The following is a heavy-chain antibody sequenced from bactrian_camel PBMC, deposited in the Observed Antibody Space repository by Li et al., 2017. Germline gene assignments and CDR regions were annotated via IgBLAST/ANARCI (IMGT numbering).Heavy chain of an antibody. CDR3: AATSNTYYPLLHTGAFEH. CDR2: IDTNGRT. CDR1: TGTFRSAC. J-gene: IGHJ4*01. D-gene: IGHD2*01. Sequence: HVQLVESGGGSVQAGGSLRLSCAASTGTFRSACMAWFRQAPGKEREGVARIDTNGRTVYADSVKGRFTISSISGNRAKNTLYLQMDSLKAEDTAIYYCAATSNTYYPLLHTGAFEHWGQGTQVTVSS. V-gene: IGHV3S53*01.